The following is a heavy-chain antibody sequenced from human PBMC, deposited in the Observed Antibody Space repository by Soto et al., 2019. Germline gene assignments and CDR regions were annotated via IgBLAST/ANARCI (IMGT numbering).Heavy chain of an antibody. CDR1: GYSFTSYW. CDR2: IDPSDSYT. J-gene: IGHJ4*02. Sequence: GESLTTSCKGSGYSFTSYWIRWVLQMPGKGLEWMGRIDPSDSYTNYSPSFQGHVTISADKSISTAYLQWSSLKASDTAMYYCARDYYGSGSYYNGDYWGQGTMVTVSS. D-gene: IGHD3-10*01. CDR3: ARDYYGSGSYYNGDY. V-gene: IGHV5-10-1*01.